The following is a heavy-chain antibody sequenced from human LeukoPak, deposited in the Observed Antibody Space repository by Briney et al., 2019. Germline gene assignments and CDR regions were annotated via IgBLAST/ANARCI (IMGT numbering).Heavy chain of an antibody. V-gene: IGHV1-18*01. J-gene: IGHJ4*02. CDR1: GGTFSSYA. D-gene: IGHD3-22*01. CDR3: ARLEVDDSSGYYF. Sequence: ASVKVSCKASGGTFSSYAISWVRQAPGQGLEWMGWISAYNGNTNYAQKLQGRVTMTTDTSTSAAYMELRSLRSDDTAVYYCARLEVDDSSGYYFWGQGTLVTVSS. CDR2: ISAYNGNT.